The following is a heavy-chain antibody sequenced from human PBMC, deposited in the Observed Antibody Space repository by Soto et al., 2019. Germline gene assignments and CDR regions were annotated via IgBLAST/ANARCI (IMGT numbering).Heavy chain of an antibody. CDR3: AKSRQLVSKDWFDP. CDR2: ISGSGGTT. Sequence: GGSLRLSCAASGFTFSSYAMSWVRQAPGKGLEWVSAISGSGGTTYYADSVKGRFTISRDNSKNTLYLQMNSLRAEDTAVYYCAKSRQLVSKDWFDPWGQGTLVTVPQ. D-gene: IGHD6-13*01. CDR1: GFTFSSYA. V-gene: IGHV3-23*01. J-gene: IGHJ5*02.